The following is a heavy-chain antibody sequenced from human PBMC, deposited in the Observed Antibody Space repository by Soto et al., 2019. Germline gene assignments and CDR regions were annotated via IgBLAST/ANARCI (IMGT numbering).Heavy chain of an antibody. Sequence: QVQLQQSGPGLVRPSETLSLTCTVSGDSISRYYWSWIRQSPGKGLEWIGYIYDGGSTRYNPSLRSRVTISADTSENQFSLKLSSVTAADTAVYYCARATTYSYGSASPYYFYAMDVWGQGTTVTVSS. CDR2: IYDGGST. CDR3: ARATTYSYGSASPYYFYAMDV. J-gene: IGHJ6*02. V-gene: IGHV4-59*01. CDR1: GDSISRYY. D-gene: IGHD3-10*01.